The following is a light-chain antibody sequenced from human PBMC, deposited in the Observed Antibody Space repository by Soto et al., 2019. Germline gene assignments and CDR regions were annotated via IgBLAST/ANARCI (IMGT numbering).Light chain of an antibody. CDR2: GAS. V-gene: IGKV3-20*01. CDR1: QSVSSSH. J-gene: IGKJ2*01. CDR3: QQYGYLAPYT. Sequence: EIVLTQSPGTLSLSPGERATLSCRASQSVSSSHLAWYQQKPGQAPRLLIYGASSRATGIPDRFSGSGSGTDFTLTISRLEPEDFAVYYCQQYGYLAPYTFGQGTKLEIK.